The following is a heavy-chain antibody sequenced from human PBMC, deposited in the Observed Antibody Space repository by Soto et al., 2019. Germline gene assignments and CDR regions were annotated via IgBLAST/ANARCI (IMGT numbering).Heavy chain of an antibody. V-gene: IGHV3-30-3*01. D-gene: IGHD3-3*01. Sequence: GGSLRLSCAASGFTFSSYAMHWVRQAPGKGLEWVAVISYDGSNKYYADSLKGRFTISRDNSKNTLYLQMNSLRAEDTAVYYCARDYDFWSGGFDYWGQGTLVTVSS. CDR2: ISYDGSNK. CDR3: ARDYDFWSGGFDY. CDR1: GFTFSSYA. J-gene: IGHJ4*02.